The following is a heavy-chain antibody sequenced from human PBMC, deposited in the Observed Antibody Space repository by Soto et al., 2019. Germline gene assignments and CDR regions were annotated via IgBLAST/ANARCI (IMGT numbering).Heavy chain of an antibody. J-gene: IGHJ4*02. CDR1: GFTFSSYG. CDR3: AKDRALGALL. CDR2: ISFDGSHK. V-gene: IGHV3-30*18. D-gene: IGHD3-16*01. Sequence: GGSLRLSCAASGFTFSSYGMHWVRQAPGKGLEWVAVISFDGSHKYYADSVKGRFTISRDNPKNTLYLQMNSLRAEETAVYYCAKDRALGALLWGQGTLVTVSS.